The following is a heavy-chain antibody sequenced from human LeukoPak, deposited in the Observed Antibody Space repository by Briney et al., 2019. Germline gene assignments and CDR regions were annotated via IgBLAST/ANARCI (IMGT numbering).Heavy chain of an antibody. CDR1: GGSISSSSYY. CDR3: ARLSLLLWFGELRYKWFDP. J-gene: IGHJ5*02. V-gene: IGHV4-39*01. D-gene: IGHD3-10*01. CDR2: IYYSGST. Sequence: SETLSLTCTASGGSISSSSYYWGWIRQPPGKGLEWIGNIYYSGSTYYNPSLKSRVTISVDTSKNQFSLRLYSVTAADTAVYYCARLSLLLWFGELRYKWFDPWGQGTLVTVSS.